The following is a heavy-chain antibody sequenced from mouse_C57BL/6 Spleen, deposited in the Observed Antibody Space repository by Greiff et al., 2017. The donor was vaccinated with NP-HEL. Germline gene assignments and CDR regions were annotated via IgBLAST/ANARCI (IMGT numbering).Heavy chain of an antibody. J-gene: IGHJ1*03. V-gene: IGHV5-9*01. CDR2: ISGGGGNT. Sequence: EVRVVESGGGLVKPGGSLKLSCAASGFTFSSYTMSWVRQTPEKRLEWVATISGGGGNTYYPDSVKGRFTISRDTAKNTLYLQMSSLRSEDTALYYCARQRWDGYYEGWYFDVWGTGTTVTVSS. D-gene: IGHD2-3*01. CDR3: ARQRWDGYYEGWYFDV. CDR1: GFTFSSYT.